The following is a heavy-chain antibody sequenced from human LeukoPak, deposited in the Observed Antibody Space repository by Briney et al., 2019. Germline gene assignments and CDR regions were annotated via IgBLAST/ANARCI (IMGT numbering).Heavy chain of an antibody. D-gene: IGHD3-3*01. CDR2: ISAYNGNT. CDR3: ARGSENRFLEWLLSR. J-gene: IGHJ4*02. V-gene: IGHV1-18*01. CDR1: GYTFTNYG. Sequence: WASVTVSCKTSGYTFTNYGISWVRQAPGQGLEWMGWISAYNGNTNYAQKLQGRVTMTTDTSTSTAYMELRSLRSDDTAVYYCARGSENRFLEWLLSRWGQGTLVTVSS.